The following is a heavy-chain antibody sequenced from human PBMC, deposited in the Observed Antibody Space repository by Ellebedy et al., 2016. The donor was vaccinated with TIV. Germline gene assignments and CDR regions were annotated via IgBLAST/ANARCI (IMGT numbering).Heavy chain of an antibody. CDR2: IYPGDSDT. D-gene: IGHD3-22*01. J-gene: IGHJ2*01. Sequence: GESLKISXKTSGYSFSNSWIGWLRQTPGKGPEWMGIIYPGDSDTRYSPSFQGQVTISADNSLATAYLQWNSLQASDTAIYFCARAHSSGYVYFYFDVWGRGTQVTVS. CDR1: GYSFSNSW. CDR3: ARAHSSGYVYFYFDV. V-gene: IGHV5-51*01.